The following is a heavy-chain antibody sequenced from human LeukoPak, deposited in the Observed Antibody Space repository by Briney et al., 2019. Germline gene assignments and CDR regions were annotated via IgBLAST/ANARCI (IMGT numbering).Heavy chain of an antibody. CDR1: GFTFGVYY. J-gene: IGHJ4*02. Sequence: GGTLRLSCAASGFTFGVYYMTWIRQAPGRGLERLSFISPTGDIIKYVDSVKGRFTISRDNAKSSMYLEMNSLRAEDTAVYYCAREHWAAPDHWGQGTLVTVSP. CDR3: AREHWAAPDH. D-gene: IGHD3-16*01. V-gene: IGHV3-11*01. CDR2: ISPTGDII.